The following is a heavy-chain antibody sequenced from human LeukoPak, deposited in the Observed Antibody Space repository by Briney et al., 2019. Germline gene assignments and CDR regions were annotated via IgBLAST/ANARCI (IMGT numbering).Heavy chain of an antibody. J-gene: IGHJ4*02. CDR2: ISYDGSNK. D-gene: IGHD3-22*01. CDR1: GFTFSSYG. Sequence: PGGSLRLSCAASGFTFSSYGMHWVRQAPGKGLEWVAVISYDGSNKYYADSVKGRFTISRDKSENTMYLQMSSLRTEDTAVYYCVKEKDYYESYGHWGQGTLVTVSS. V-gene: IGHV3-30*18. CDR3: VKEKDYYESYGH.